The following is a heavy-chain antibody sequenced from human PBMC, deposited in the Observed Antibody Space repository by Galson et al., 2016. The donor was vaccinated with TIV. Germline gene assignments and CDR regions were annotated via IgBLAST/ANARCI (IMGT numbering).Heavy chain of an antibody. Sequence: SLRLSCAASGFTFRDYWMTWVRQAPGKGLEWVASITEDGSEKRYLDSVKGRFTFSRDNAKNSLYLQMRSLRAEDTAVYYCARLGPSSVFDNWGQGALVTVSS. CDR1: GFTFRDYW. CDR2: ITEDGSEK. CDR3: ARLGPSSVFDN. J-gene: IGHJ4*02. V-gene: IGHV3-7*01.